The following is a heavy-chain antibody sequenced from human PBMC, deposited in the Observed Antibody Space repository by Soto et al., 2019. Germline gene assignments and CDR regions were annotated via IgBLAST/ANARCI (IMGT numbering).Heavy chain of an antibody. V-gene: IGHV3-66*01. D-gene: IGHD2-15*01. CDR1: GFTVSSKY. CDR2: IQSGGTT. CDR3: ARDDVLCIGGRCYGRPLDV. Sequence: PGGSLRLSCAASGFTVSSKYMTWFRQAPGKGLEWVSLIQSGGTTYYADSVKGRFTISRDTSENTLHLQMDSLRVEDTAVYYCARDDVLCIGGRCYGRPLDVWGKGTTVTGSS. J-gene: IGHJ6*04.